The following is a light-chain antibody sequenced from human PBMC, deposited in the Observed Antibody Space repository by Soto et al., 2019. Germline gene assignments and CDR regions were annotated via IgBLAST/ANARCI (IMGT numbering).Light chain of an antibody. CDR3: GSWDTSLSAYV. CDR1: SSNIGAGYD. J-gene: IGLJ1*01. V-gene: IGLV1-40*01. CDR2: GDS. Sequence: QSVLTQPPSVSGAPGQRVTISCTGSSSNIGAGYDVNWYQQLPETAPKLLIFGDSNRPSGVPDRFSGSKSGTSASLVITGLQADDEADYYRGSWDTSLSAYVFATGTKV.